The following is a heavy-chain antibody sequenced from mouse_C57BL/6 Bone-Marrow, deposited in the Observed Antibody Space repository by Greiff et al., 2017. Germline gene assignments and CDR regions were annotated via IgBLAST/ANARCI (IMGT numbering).Heavy chain of an antibody. CDR2: IYPGSGST. J-gene: IGHJ1*03. CDR1: GYTFTSYW. V-gene: IGHV1-55*01. CDR3: ARFYYYGSSSFWYFDV. Sequence: PGASVKMSCKASGYTFTSYWITWVKQRPGQGLEWIGDIYPGSGSTNYNEKFKSKATPTVDTSSSTAYMQLSSLTSEDSAVYYCARFYYYGSSSFWYFDVWGTGTTVPVSS. D-gene: IGHD1-1*01.